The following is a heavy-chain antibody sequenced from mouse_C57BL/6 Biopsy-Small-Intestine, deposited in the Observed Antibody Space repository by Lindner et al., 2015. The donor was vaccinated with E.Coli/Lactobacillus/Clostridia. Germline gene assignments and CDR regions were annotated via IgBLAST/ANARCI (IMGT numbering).Heavy chain of an antibody. Sequence: VQLQESGAELVRPGTSVKVSCKASGYAFTNYLIEWVKQRPGQGLEWIGRIYPGDGDTNYNEKFKGKATFTADTSSNTAYMQLSSLTTEDSAIYYCARLRVTTRAMDYWGQGTSVTVSS. J-gene: IGHJ4*01. CDR2: IYPGDGDT. CDR1: GYAFTNYL. D-gene: IGHD2-2*01. V-gene: IGHV1-54*02. CDR3: ARLRVTTRAMDY.